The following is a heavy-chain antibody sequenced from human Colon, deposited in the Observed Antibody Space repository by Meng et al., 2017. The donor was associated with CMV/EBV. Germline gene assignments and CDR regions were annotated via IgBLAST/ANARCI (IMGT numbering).Heavy chain of an antibody. CDR3: ANSRASTPGVVDY. D-gene: IGHD3-22*01. CDR1: GASVMGGTYH. V-gene: IGHV4-61*01. CDR2: IYDGMTT. Sequence: GHLQKCGPGRVAPSWSLSLTCAASGASVMGGTYHWSCVRRPPGKELEGIGYIYDGMTTIYTPTLQRRVTISVDASKNQISLEMRSVTTAATAVYYCANSRASTPGVVDYWGQGTLVTVSS. J-gene: IGHJ4*02.